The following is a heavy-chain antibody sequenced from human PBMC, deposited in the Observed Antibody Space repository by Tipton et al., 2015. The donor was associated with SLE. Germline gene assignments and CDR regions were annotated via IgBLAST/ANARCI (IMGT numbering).Heavy chain of an antibody. V-gene: IGHV5-51*01. CDR1: GYSFTSYW. D-gene: IGHD1-26*01. CDR2: IYPGDSDP. Sequence: QSGPEVKRPGESLKISCKGSGYSFTSYWIGWVRQMPGKGLEWMGIIYPGDSDPRYSPSFRGQVTISADRSISTAYLQWSSLKASDTAMYYCAKRGRWDHFDYWGQGTLVTVSS. CDR3: AKRGRWDHFDY. J-gene: IGHJ4*02.